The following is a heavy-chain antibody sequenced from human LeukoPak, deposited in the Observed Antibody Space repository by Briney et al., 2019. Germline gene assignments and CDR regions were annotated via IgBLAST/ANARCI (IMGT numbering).Heavy chain of an antibody. CDR1: GYSFTSYW. CDR3: ASQMYYYDSSGYYDPQGDYYYGMDV. CDR2: IDPSDSYT. V-gene: IGHV5-10-1*01. D-gene: IGHD3-22*01. J-gene: IGHJ6*02. Sequence: GESLKISCKGSGYSFTSYWISWMRQIPGKGLEWMGRIDPSDSYTNYSPSFQGHVTISADKSISTAYPQWSSLKASDTAMYYCASQMYYYDSSGYYDPQGDYYYGMDVWGQGTTVTVSS.